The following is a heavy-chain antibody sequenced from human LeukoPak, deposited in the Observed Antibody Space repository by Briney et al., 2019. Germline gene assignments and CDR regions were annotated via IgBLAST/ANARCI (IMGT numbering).Heavy chain of an antibody. V-gene: IGHV3-21*01. CDR3: ARGSRSGGSWKDAFDI. Sequence: GGSLRLSCAASGFTFSSYSMNWVRQAPGKGLEWVSSISSSSGYIYYADSVKGRFTISRDNAKNSLYLQMNSLRAEDTAVYYCARGSRSGGSWKDAFDIWGQGTMVTVSS. J-gene: IGHJ3*02. CDR2: ISSSSGYI. CDR1: GFTFSSYS. D-gene: IGHD2-15*01.